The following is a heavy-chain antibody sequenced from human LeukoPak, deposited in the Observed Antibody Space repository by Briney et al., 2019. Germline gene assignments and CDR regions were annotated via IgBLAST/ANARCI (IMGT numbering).Heavy chain of an antibody. Sequence: ASVKVSCKASGYTFTGYYMHWVRQAPGQGLEWMGRINPNSGGTNYAQKFQGRVTMTRDTSISTAYMELSRLRSDDTAVYYCARVLYAVTRSRYDYWGQGTLVTVSS. D-gene: IGHD4-17*01. V-gene: IGHV1-2*06. CDR3: ARVLYAVTRSRYDY. J-gene: IGHJ4*02. CDR1: GYTFTGYY. CDR2: INPNSGGT.